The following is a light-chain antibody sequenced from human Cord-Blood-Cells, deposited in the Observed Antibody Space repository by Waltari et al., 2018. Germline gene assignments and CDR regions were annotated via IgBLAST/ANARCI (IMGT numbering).Light chain of an antibody. J-gene: IGKJ2*03. V-gene: IGKV1D-8*01. Sequence: VIWMTQSPSLLSAPKGDRVNISCRMSQGIRSYLAWYQQKPGKAPELLIYAATTLQSGVPSRFSGSGSGTDFTLTISCLQSEDFATYYCQQYYSFPYSFGQGTKLEIK. CDR3: QQYYSFPYS. CDR1: QGIRSY. CDR2: AAT.